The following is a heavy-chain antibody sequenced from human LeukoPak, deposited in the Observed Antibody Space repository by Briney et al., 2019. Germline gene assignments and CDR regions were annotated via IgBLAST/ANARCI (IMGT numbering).Heavy chain of an antibody. CDR2: IIPIFGTA. V-gene: IGHV1-69*05. J-gene: IGHJ4*02. CDR3: AVVAATTDFDY. Sequence: SVKVSYTASGGTFSSYAISWVRQAPGQGLEWMGRIIPIFGTANYAQKFQGRVTITTDESTSTAYMELSSLRSEDTAVYYCAVVAATTDFDYWGQGTLVTVSS. D-gene: IGHD2-15*01. CDR1: GGTFSSYA.